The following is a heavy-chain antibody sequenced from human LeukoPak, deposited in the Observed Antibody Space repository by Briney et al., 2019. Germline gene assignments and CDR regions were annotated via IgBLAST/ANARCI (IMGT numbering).Heavy chain of an antibody. CDR3: AREVAAAPGWFDP. J-gene: IGHJ5*02. CDR1: GFTFSSYS. D-gene: IGHD6-13*01. V-gene: IGHV3-21*01. CDR2: ISSSSSYI. Sequence: GGSLRLSCAASGFTFSSYSMNWVRQAPGKGLEWVSSISSSSSYIYYADSVKGRFTISRDNAKNSLYLQMNSLRAEDTAVYYCAREVAAAPGWFDPWGQGTLVTVSS.